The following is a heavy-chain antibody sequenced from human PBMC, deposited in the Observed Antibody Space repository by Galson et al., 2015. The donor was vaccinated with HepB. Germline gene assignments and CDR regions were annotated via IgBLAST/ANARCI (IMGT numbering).Heavy chain of an antibody. CDR1: GGSISSYY. CDR2: IYYSGST. J-gene: IGHJ4*02. V-gene: IGHV4-59*01. CDR3: AREKLGNSDY. D-gene: IGHD7-27*01. Sequence: ETLSLTCTVSGGSISSYYWSWIRQPPGKGLEWIGYIYYSGSTNYNPSLKSRVTISVDTSKNQFSLKLSSVTAADTAVYYCAREKLGNSDYWGQGTLVTVSS.